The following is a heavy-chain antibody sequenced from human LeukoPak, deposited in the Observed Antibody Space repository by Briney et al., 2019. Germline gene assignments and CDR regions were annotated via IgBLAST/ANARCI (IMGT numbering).Heavy chain of an antibody. Sequence: GGSLRLSCAASGFTFSSYAMSWVRQAPGKWLEWVSAISGSGDSTYYGDSVKGRFTISRDNSKNTLYLQMNSLRAEDTAVYYCAKTRPLDSSSWSHGDYWGQGTLVTVSS. J-gene: IGHJ4*02. V-gene: IGHV3-23*01. CDR2: ISGSGDST. CDR1: GFTFSSYA. CDR3: AKTRPLDSSSWSHGDY. D-gene: IGHD6-13*01.